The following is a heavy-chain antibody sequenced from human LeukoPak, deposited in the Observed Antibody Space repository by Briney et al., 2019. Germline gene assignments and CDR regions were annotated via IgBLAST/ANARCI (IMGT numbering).Heavy chain of an antibody. Sequence: ASVKVSCKASGYTFTGYYMHWVRQAPGQGLEWMGWINPNSGGTNYAQKFQGRVTMTRDTSISTAYMELSRLRSDDTAVYYCARDFVDIVATIDFDYWGQGTLVTVSS. V-gene: IGHV1-2*02. CDR1: GYTFTGYY. CDR3: ARDFVDIVATIDFDY. J-gene: IGHJ4*02. CDR2: INPNSGGT. D-gene: IGHD5-12*01.